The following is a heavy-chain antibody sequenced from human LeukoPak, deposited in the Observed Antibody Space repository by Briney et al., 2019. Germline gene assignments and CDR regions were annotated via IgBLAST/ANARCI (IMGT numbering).Heavy chain of an antibody. CDR3: ARSSSYFTYFDL. CDR1: GFTLRDYY. V-gene: IGHV3-11*04. CDR2: MSSTGNTI. Sequence: PGGSLRLSFTASGFTLRDYYMSWIRQAPGKGLEWISYMSSTGNTIYYAESVKGRFTVSRDSANNSMSLQMTSLRAEDSAVYYCARSSSYFTYFDLWGRDTLVTVSS. D-gene: IGHD2/OR15-2a*01. J-gene: IGHJ2*01.